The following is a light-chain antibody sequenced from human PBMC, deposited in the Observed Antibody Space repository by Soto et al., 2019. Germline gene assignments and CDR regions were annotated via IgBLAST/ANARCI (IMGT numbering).Light chain of an antibody. CDR1: QGISTF. V-gene: IGKV1-9*01. CDR3: QQLNSYPRT. J-gene: IGKJ4*01. Sequence: IQLTQSPSFLSASVGDRVTITCRASQGISTFLAWYQQKPGKAPKLLIYAASILQSGVPSRLRGSGSGTDFTLTISRLQPEDFATYFCQQLNSYPRTFGGGTKVDVK. CDR2: AAS.